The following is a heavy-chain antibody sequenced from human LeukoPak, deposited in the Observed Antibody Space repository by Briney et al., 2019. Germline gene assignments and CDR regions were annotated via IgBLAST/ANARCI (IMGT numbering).Heavy chain of an antibody. CDR2: ISGSGGST. Sequence: GGSLRLSCAASGFTFSSYAMSWVRQAPGEGVEWGSAISGSGGSTYYADSVKGRFTISRDNSKNTLYLEMNSLRAEDTAVYYCATQKRDYFDYWGQGTLVTVSS. CDR1: GFTFSSYA. V-gene: IGHV3-23*01. CDR3: ATQKRDYFDY. J-gene: IGHJ4*02.